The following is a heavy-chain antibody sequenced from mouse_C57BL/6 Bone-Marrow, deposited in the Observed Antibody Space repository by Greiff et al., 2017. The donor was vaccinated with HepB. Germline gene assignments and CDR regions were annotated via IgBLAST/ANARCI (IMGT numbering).Heavy chain of an antibody. Sequence: QVQLKQPGAELVKPGASVKLSCKASGYTFTSYWMHWVKQRPGQGLEWIGMIHPDSGSTNYNEKFKSKATLTVDKSSSTAYMQLSSLTSEDSAVYYFTGRGSYGYAHYYWCQGTSLTVSS. D-gene: IGHD2-2*01. V-gene: IGHV1-64*01. J-gene: IGHJ2*03. CDR1: GYTFTSYW. CDR2: IHPDSGST. CDR3: TGRGSYGYAHYY.